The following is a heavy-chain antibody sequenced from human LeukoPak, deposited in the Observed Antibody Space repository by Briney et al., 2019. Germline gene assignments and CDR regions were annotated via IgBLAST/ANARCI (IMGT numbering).Heavy chain of an antibody. Sequence: SETLSLTCTVSGGSISSYYWSWIRQPPGKGLEWIGYIYYSGSTNYNLSLKSRVTISVDTSKNQFSLKLSSVTAADTAVYYCARGLLRRDGYNWVYWGQGTLVTVSS. CDR2: IYYSGST. J-gene: IGHJ4*02. CDR1: GGSISSYY. CDR3: ARGLLRRDGYNWVY. D-gene: IGHD5-24*01. V-gene: IGHV4-59*01.